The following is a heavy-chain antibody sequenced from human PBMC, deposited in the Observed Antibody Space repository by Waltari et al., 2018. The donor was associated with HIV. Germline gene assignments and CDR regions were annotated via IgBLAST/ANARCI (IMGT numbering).Heavy chain of an antibody. Sequence: EVQLVESGGGLVQPGRSLRLSCAASGFTFDDYAMHWLRQVPGNGLWLVSGISWNVGGIGSADSVKGRFTISRDNAKNSLYLQMNSLRAEDTAMYYCAKDRSGNYYNPWFDPWGQGTLVTVSS. CDR3: AKDRSGNYYNPWFDP. CDR1: GFTFDDYA. J-gene: IGHJ5*02. CDR2: ISWNVGGI. D-gene: IGHD3-10*01. V-gene: IGHV3-9*01.